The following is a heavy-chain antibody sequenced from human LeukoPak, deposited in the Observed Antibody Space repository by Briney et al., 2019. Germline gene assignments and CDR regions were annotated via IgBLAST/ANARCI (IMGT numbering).Heavy chain of an antibody. Sequence: ASVKVSCKASGYTFIGYYMHWVRQAPGQGLEWMGWINPNSGGTNYAQKFQGRVTMTRDTSISTAYMELSRLRSDDTAVYYCARVPKYYDFWSGYLDYWGQGTLVTVSS. CDR3: ARVPKYYDFWSGYLDY. D-gene: IGHD3-3*01. CDR2: INPNSGGT. V-gene: IGHV1-2*02. J-gene: IGHJ4*02. CDR1: GYTFIGYY.